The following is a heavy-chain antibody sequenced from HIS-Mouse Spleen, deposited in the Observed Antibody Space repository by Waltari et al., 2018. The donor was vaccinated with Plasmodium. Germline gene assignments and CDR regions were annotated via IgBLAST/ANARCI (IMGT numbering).Heavy chain of an antibody. J-gene: IGHJ4*02. CDR1: GFTFSSYA. CDR2: ISYEGTKK. D-gene: IGHD7-27*01. Sequence: QVQLVESGGGVVQPGRSLRLSCAASGFTFSSYAMHWVRQAPGKGREWVDVISYEGTKKSYANSVKGRFTISRDNSKNTLYLQRNSLRAEDTAVYYCARGAGNWGSKGTFDYWGQGTLVTVSS. V-gene: IGHV3-30-3*01. CDR3: ARGAGNWGSKGTFDY.